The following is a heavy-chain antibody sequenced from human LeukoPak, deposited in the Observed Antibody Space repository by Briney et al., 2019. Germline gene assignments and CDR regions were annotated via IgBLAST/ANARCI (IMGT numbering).Heavy chain of an antibody. CDR1: GYSFNTYW. V-gene: IGHV5-51*01. CDR2: IYPGDSDT. D-gene: IGHD2-15*01. J-gene: IGHJ4*02. Sequence: GDSLKISCKGSGYSFNTYWIGWVRQMPGKGLEWMGIIYPGDSDTRYSPSFEGQVTISADKSISTAYLQWSSLKASDTAMYYCATGGYCSGGSCYSFFDYWGQGTLVTVSS. CDR3: ATGGYCSGGSCYSFFDY.